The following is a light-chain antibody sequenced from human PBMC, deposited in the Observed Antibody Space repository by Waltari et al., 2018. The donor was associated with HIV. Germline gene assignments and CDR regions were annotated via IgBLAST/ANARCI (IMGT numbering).Light chain of an antibody. V-gene: IGLV7-46*01. CDR2: DTR. Sequence: STGAVTSGHYPYWFQQKPGQAPRTLIYDTRHTHSWTPARFSGSLLGGKAALTLSGAQPEDEADYYCLLFYSGARVFGGGTKLTVL. CDR1: TGAVTSGHY. J-gene: IGLJ2*01. CDR3: LLFYSGARV.